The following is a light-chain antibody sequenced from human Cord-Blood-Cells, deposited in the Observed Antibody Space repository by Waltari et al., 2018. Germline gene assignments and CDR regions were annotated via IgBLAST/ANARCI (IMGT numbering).Light chain of an antibody. J-gene: IGKJ5*01. CDR3: QQYGSSPPGIT. V-gene: IGKV3-20*01. CDR2: GAS. Sequence: EIVLTQSPGTLSLSPGERATLSCRASQSVSSSYLAWYQQKPGQAPRLLIYGASSRATGIPDRCSGSGSGTDFTLTINRLEPEDFAVYYCQQYGSSPPGITFGQGTRLEIK. CDR1: QSVSSSY.